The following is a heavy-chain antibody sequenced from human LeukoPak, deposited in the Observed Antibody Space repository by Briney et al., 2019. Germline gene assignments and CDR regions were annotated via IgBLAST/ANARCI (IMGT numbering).Heavy chain of an antibody. V-gene: IGHV4-39*07. Sequence: SETLSLTCTVSGGSISSSSYYWGWIRQPPGKGLEWIGSIYYSGSTYYNPSLKSRVTISVDTSKNQFSLKLSSVTAADTAVYYCARLPSRAHAFDIWGQGTMVTVSS. CDR3: ARLPSRAHAFDI. CDR1: GGSISSSSYY. J-gene: IGHJ3*02. CDR2: IYYSGST.